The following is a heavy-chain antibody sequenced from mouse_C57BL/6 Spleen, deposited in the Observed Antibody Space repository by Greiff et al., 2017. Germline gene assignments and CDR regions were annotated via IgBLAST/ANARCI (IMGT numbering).Heavy chain of an antibody. V-gene: IGHV1-76*01. Sequence: QVQLQQSGAELVRPGASVKLSCKASGYTFTDSYINWVKQRPGQGLEWIARIYPGSGNTYYNEKFKGKATLTAEKSSSTAYMQLSSLTSEDSAVYFCARGDGLRLYAMDYWGQGTSVTVSS. CDR1: GYTFTDSY. D-gene: IGHD2-2*01. J-gene: IGHJ4*01. CDR3: ARGDGLRLYAMDY. CDR2: IYPGSGNT.